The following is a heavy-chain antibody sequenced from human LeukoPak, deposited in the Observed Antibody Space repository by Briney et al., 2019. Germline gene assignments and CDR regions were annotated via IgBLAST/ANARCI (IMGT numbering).Heavy chain of an antibody. CDR1: GYTFTGYY. Sequence: ASVKVSCKASGYTFTGYYMHWVRQAPGQGLEWMGWINPNSGGTNYAQKFQGRVTMTRDTSISTAYMELSRLRSDDTAVYYCARVRSTDGSGSSFTLRYWGQGTLVTVSS. D-gene: IGHD3-10*01. J-gene: IGHJ4*02. CDR3: ARVRSTDGSGSSFTLRY. CDR2: INPNSGGT. V-gene: IGHV1-2*02.